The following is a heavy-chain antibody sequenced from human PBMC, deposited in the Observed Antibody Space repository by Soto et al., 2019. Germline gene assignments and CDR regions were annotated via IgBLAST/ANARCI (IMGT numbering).Heavy chain of an antibody. CDR3: ARTYVTDIVVVPAAKDYMDV. CDR2: LYYSGST. V-gene: IGHV4-39*01. CDR1: GGSIISSNYY. Sequence: QLQVQETGPGLVKPSETLSLTCTVSGGSIISSNYYWGWIRQPPGKGLEWIGSLYYSGSTYYNPSLQSRVTTSVDTSKNKFSLKLSSVIAADTAVYYCARTYVTDIVVVPAAKDYMDVWGKGTTVTVSS. D-gene: IGHD2-2*01. J-gene: IGHJ6*03.